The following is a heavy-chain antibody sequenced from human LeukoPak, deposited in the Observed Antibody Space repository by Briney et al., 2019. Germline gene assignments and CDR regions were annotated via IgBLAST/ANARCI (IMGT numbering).Heavy chain of an antibody. CDR2: IYYSGST. CDR3: ARGQSGGDYFDY. Sequence: PSETLSLTCTVSGGSISSSSYYWGWIRQPPGKGLEWIGSIYYSGSTYYNPSLKSRVTISVDTSKNQFSLKLSSVTAADTAVYYCARGQSGGDYFDYWGQGTLVTVSS. CDR1: GGSISSSSYY. V-gene: IGHV4-39*01. D-gene: IGHD5-12*01. J-gene: IGHJ4*02.